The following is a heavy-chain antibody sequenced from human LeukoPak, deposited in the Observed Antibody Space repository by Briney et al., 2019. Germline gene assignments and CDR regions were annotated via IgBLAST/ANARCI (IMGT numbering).Heavy chain of an antibody. V-gene: IGHV5-51*01. Sequence: GAALKISLKGSGSRFTSYCIGWGRPLPGKGLEWRGIIYPGDSDTRYCPSFEGQVTISAGNTINTSFLQWSSLKASDTAMYACARLVGRGNYYYMDVWGKGTTVTVSS. CDR3: ARLVGRGNYYYMDV. CDR1: GSRFTSYC. D-gene: IGHD2-21*01. CDR2: IYPGDSDT. J-gene: IGHJ6*03.